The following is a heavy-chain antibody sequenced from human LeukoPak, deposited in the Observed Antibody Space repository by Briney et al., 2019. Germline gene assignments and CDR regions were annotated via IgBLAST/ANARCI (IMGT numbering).Heavy chain of an antibody. V-gene: IGHV1-18*01. CDR2: ISAYNGNT. D-gene: IGHD2-15*01. Sequence: ASVKVSCKASGYTFTSYGITWVRQAPGQGLEWMGWISAYNGNTNYAQKFQGRLTMTTDTSTNTAYMELRSLRPDDTAVYYCARDFFHGHCSGLTCFLLDSWGQGSLVTVSS. J-gene: IGHJ4*02. CDR1: GYTFTSYG. CDR3: ARDFFHGHCSGLTCFLLDS.